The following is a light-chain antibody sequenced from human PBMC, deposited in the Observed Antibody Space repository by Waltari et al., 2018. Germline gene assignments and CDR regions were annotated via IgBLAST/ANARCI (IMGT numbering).Light chain of an antibody. V-gene: IGLV2-23*01. J-gene: IGLJ2*01. CDR1: SSDVGSFNL. Sequence: QSALTQPASVSGSPGQSITISCTGTSSDVGSFNLVSWYQHHPGKAPKLMIYEDRKRPAVVSNRFSGSKSDNTASLTISGLQAEDEAEYYCCSYAGRSTAVFGGGTKLTVL. CDR3: CSYAGRSTAV. CDR2: EDR.